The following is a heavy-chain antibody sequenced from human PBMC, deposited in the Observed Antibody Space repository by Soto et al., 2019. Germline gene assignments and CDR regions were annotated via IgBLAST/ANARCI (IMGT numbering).Heavy chain of an antibody. CDR3: GRGGFSTNWRFDY. CDR2: IWFDGATK. D-gene: IGHD6-13*01. Sequence: QVQLVESGGGVVQPGRSLRLSCAASGFTFSDYAMHWVRQAPGKGLEWVASIWFDGATKYYADSVKGRFIISRDNSKNTVYLQMNSLRAEDSALYHCGRGGFSTNWRFDYWGQGTLVAVSS. V-gene: IGHV3-33*01. J-gene: IGHJ4*02. CDR1: GFTFSDYA.